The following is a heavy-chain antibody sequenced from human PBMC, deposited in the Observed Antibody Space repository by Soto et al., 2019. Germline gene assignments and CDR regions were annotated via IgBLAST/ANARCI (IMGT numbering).Heavy chain of an antibody. CDR3: ARDWPDTYCGGDCPLGYYYHGMDV. V-gene: IGHV1-46*02. CDR2: INPSNDCT. CDR1: GFTFNTYY. Sequence: QVQLVQSGAELKKPGASVSLSCKASGFTFNTYYIHWVRQSPGEGLQWMGVINPSNDCTSYPQKFQGRVTMTADASTTTVYLELSGLKSEDTAVYFCARDWPDTYCGGDCPLGYYYHGMDVWGQGTAVTVSS. J-gene: IGHJ6*02. D-gene: IGHD2-21*02.